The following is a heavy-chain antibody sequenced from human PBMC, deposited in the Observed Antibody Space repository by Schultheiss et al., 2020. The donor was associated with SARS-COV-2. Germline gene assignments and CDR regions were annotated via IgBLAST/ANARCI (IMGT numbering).Heavy chain of an antibody. V-gene: IGHV3-48*04. Sequence: GGSLRLSCAASGFTFSSYSMNWVRQAPGKGLEWVSYISSSSSTIYCADSVKGRFTISRDNAKNSLYLQMNSLRAEDTAVYYCARDYDFFFDYWGQGTLVTVSS. CDR3: ARDYDFFFDY. D-gene: IGHD3-3*01. CDR1: GFTFSSYS. J-gene: IGHJ4*02. CDR2: ISSSSSTI.